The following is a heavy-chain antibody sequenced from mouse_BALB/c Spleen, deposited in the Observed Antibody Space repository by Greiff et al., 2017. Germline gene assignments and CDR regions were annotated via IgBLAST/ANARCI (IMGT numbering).Heavy chain of an antibody. V-gene: IGHV14-4*02. CDR3: NYYGSYYAMDY. CDR1: GFNIKDYY. D-gene: IGHD1-1*01. J-gene: IGHJ4*01. CDR2: IDPENGDT. Sequence: VHVKQSGAELVRSGASVKLSCTASGFNIKDYYMHWVKQRPEQGLEWIGWIDPENGDTEYAPKFQGKATMTADTSSNTAYLQLSSLTSEDTAVYYCNYYGSYYAMDYWGQGTSVTVSS.